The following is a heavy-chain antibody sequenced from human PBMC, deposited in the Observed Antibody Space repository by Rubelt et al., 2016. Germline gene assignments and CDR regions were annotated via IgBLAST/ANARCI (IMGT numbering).Heavy chain of an antibody. CDR1: GYTFTSYA. J-gene: IGHJ5*02. CDR2: INAGNGNT. D-gene: IGHD3-10*01. Sequence: SVKVSCKASGYTFTSYAMHWVRQAPGQRLEWMGWINAGNGNTKYSQKFQGRVTITRDTSASTAYMELSSLRSEDTAVYYCARVSSRFGDNWFDPWGQGTLVTVSS. V-gene: IGHV1-3*01. CDR3: ARVSSRFGDNWFDP.